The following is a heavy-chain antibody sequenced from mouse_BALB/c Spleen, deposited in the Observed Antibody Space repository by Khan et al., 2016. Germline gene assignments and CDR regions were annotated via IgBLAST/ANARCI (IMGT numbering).Heavy chain of an antibody. Sequence: QIQLVQSGPELKKPGETVKISCKASGYTFTDYSMHWVKQAPGKGLKWMGWIKTETGEPTYADDFKGRFAFSLETYARTAYLQLNNLKNEDTATYCCANRFIHVMDYWGQGTSVTVSS. V-gene: IGHV9-2-1*01. J-gene: IGHJ4*01. CDR1: GYTFTDYS. CDR2: IKTETGEP. D-gene: IGHD1-2*01. CDR3: ANRFIHVMDY.